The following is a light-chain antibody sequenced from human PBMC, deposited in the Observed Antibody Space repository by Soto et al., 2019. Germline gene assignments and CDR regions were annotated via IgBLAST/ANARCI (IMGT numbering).Light chain of an antibody. CDR2: GAS. CDR1: QSVSSN. Sequence: EIVMTQSPGTLSVSPGERATLSCRASQSVSSNLAWYQQKPGQAPRLLIYGASTRATGIPARFSGSRSGTEFPLTISRLQSEDFAVYYCQKYNNWPRTFGQGTKVEIK. V-gene: IGKV3-15*01. J-gene: IGKJ1*01. CDR3: QKYNNWPRT.